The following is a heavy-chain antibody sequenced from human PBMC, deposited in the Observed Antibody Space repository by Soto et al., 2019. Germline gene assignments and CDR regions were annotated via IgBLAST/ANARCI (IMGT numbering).Heavy chain of an antibody. J-gene: IGHJ3*02. CDR1: GFTFSSYA. CDR2: ISGSGGST. Sequence: GGSLRLSCAASGFTFSSYAMNWVRQAPGKGLEWVSTISGSGGSTYSADSVKGRFTISRDNSKNTLYLQMNSLRAEDTAVYYCAYSQDVGEEDAFDIWGQGTMVTVSS. V-gene: IGHV3-23*01. CDR3: AYSQDVGEEDAFDI. D-gene: IGHD3-10*01.